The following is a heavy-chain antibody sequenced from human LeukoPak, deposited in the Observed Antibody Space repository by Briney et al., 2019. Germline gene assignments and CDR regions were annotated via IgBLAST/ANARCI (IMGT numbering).Heavy chain of an antibody. CDR3: ATYSYGSVDP. J-gene: IGHJ5*02. CDR2: INPSGGST. Sequence: ASVKVSCKASGYIFTSHYMHWMRQAPGQGLEWMGMINPSGGSTVYAQKFQGRVTMTRGTSTSTVDMELSSLRSEDTAMYYCATYSYGSVDPWGQGTLVTVSS. V-gene: IGHV1-46*01. CDR1: GYIFTSHY. D-gene: IGHD5-18*01.